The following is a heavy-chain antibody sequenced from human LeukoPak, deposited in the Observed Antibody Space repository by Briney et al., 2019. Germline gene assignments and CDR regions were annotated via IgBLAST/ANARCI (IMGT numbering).Heavy chain of an antibody. D-gene: IGHD3-10*01. CDR3: TTREIVVEPAQTSMVRGVLWRSDF. V-gene: IGHV1-18*01. Sequence: ASVKVSCKASGYTFTSYGISWVRQAPGQGLEWMGWISAYKGNTNYAQKLQGRVTMTTDTSTSTAYMELRSLRSDDTAVYYCTTREIVVEPAQTSMVRGVLWRSDFWGHGTLVTVSS. CDR1: GYTFTSYG. CDR2: ISAYKGNT. J-gene: IGHJ4*01.